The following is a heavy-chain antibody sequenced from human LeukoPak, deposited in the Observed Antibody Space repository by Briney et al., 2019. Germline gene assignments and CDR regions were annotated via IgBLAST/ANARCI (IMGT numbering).Heavy chain of an antibody. CDR2: ISWNSGTI. CDR3: AKSGESWFGELFYYFDY. CDR1: GFTFDDYA. J-gene: IGHJ4*02. V-gene: IGHV3-9*01. Sequence: GGSLRLSCAASGFTFDDYAMHWVRQAPGKGLEWVSGISWNSGTIYYADSVKGRFTISRDDAKNSLYLQMNSLRAEDTAVYYCAKSGESWFGELFYYFDYWGQGTLVTVSS. D-gene: IGHD3-10*01.